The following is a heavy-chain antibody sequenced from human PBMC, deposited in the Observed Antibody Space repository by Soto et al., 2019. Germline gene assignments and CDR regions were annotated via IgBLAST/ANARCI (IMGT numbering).Heavy chain of an antibody. V-gene: IGHV1-3*01. J-gene: IGHJ4*02. CDR2: INAGNGNT. Sequence: ASVKVSCKASGYTFTSYAMHWVRQAPGQRLEWMGWINAGNGNTKYSQKFQGRVTITRDTSASTAYMELSSLRSEDTAVYYCARGSFHHDFWSGYPPPYYFDYWGQGTLVTVSS. CDR3: ARGSFHHDFWSGYPPPYYFDY. D-gene: IGHD3-3*01. CDR1: GYTFTSYA.